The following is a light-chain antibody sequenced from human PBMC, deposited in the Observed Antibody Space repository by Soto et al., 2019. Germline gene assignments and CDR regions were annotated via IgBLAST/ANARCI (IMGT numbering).Light chain of an antibody. V-gene: IGKV3-11*01. J-gene: IGKJ4*01. CDR3: QQRSNWPPLT. CDR1: QSVSSY. CDR2: DAS. Sequence: EIVLTQSPATLSLSPGERATLSCRASQSVSSYLAWYQQKPGQAPRLLIYDASNRATGIPARFSGSGSGTDFNLTISSLEPEDFAVYYCQQRSNWPPLTLGGGTKVEIK.